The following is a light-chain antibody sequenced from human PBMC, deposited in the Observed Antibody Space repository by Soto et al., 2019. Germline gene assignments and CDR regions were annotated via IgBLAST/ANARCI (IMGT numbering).Light chain of an antibody. Sequence: AILMTQSPSSFSSSTGDIFTITCRASQGISSYLAWYQQKPGKAPKLLIYAASTLQSGVPSRFSGSGSGTDFTLTISCLQSEDFATYYCQQYYSYPRTFGQGTKVDI. CDR1: QGISSY. V-gene: IGKV1-8*01. CDR2: AAS. J-gene: IGKJ1*01. CDR3: QQYYSYPRT.